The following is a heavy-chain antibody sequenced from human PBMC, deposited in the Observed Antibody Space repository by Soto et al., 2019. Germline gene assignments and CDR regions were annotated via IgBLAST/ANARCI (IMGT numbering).Heavy chain of an antibody. CDR2: IYYSGDT. CDR3: ARMLRGFDAFDI. D-gene: IGHD3-10*01. V-gene: IGHV4-59*01. Sequence: QVQLQESGPGLVKPSETLSLTCTVSDDSISSYYWSWIRQPPGKGLEWIGYIYYSGDTNYNPSLKSRVSLSVDTSKNQFSLKLSSVTAADTAVYYCARMLRGFDAFDIWGQGTMVTVSS. J-gene: IGHJ3*02. CDR1: DDSISSYY.